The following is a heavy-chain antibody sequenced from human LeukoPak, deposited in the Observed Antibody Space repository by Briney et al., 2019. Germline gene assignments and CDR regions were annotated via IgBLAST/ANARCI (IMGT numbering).Heavy chain of an antibody. D-gene: IGHD6-13*01. V-gene: IGHV3-48*04. CDR1: GFTFSSYS. J-gene: IGHJ4*02. CDR2: ISTGASTI. CDR3: ARRWGIAAALTLDY. Sequence: GGSLRLSCAASGFTFSSYSMNWVRQAPGKGLEWVSYISTGASTIYYADSVKGRFTISRDNAKNSLYLQMNGLRAEDTGIYYCARRWGIAAALTLDYWGQGTLVTVSS.